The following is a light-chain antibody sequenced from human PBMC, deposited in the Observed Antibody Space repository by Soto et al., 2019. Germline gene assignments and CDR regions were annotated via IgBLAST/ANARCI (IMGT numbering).Light chain of an antibody. CDR3: SSCATGDTLI. CDR1: SSDICYYSH. CDR2: DVS. V-gene: IGLV2-14*01. J-gene: IGLJ2*01. Sequence: QSVLTQPASVSGSPGQSIAISCIGTSSDICYYSHVSWYPQHPGKAPKLMIYDVSSRPSGVSDRFSGSKSGNTASLTISGLQAEDEADYFCSSCATGDTLIFGGGTKLTVL.